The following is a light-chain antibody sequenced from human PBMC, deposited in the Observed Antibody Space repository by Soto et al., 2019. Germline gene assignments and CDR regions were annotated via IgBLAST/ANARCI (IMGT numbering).Light chain of an antibody. J-gene: IGLJ1*01. Sequence: QSVLTQPPSASGTPGQRVTISCSGSSSNIGTYYVSWYQQLPGTAPKLLIYRNNQRPSGVPDRFSGSKSGTSASLAISGLXXDDEAXXXCAAWDDSLSGYVFGTGTTVTVL. V-gene: IGLV1-47*01. CDR1: SSNIGTYY. CDR3: AAWDDSLSGYV. CDR2: RNN.